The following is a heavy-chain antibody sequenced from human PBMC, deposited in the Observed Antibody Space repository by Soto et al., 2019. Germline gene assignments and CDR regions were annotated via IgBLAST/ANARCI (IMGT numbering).Heavy chain of an antibody. Sequence: LSLTCAVYGGSFSGYFWNWVRQPPGKGLEWIGEINHSGSTKYNPSLKSRVTLSVDTSKNQFSLRVFSVTAADTAVYYCARDLSGYYYGMDVWGQGXTVTVSS. V-gene: IGHV4-34*01. J-gene: IGHJ6*02. CDR2: INHSGST. CDR3: ARDLSGYYYGMDV. CDR1: GGSFSGYF.